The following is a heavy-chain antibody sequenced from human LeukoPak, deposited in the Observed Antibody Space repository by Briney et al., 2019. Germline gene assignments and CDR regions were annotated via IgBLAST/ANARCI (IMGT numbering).Heavy chain of an antibody. CDR2: IYHSGST. Sequence: SQTLSLTCAVSGGSISSGGYSWSWIRQPPGKGLEWLGYIYHSGSTSYNPSLKSRVTISVDRSKNQSSLKLSSVTAADTAVYYCARGGDGYNYDDYYFDYWGQGTLVTVSS. CDR1: GGSISSGGYS. J-gene: IGHJ4*02. V-gene: IGHV4-30-2*01. D-gene: IGHD5-24*01. CDR3: ARGGDGYNYDDYYFDY.